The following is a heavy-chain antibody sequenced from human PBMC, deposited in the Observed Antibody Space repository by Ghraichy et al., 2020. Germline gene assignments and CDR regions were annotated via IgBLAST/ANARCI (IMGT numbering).Heavy chain of an antibody. V-gene: IGHV1-2*04. D-gene: IGHD3-10*01. J-gene: IGHJ6*02. CDR2: INPNSGGT. Sequence: ASVKVSCKASGYTFTGYYMHWVRQAPGQGLEWMEWINPNSGGTNYAQKFQGWVTMTRDTSISTAYMELSRLRSDDTAVYYCARDMGGDTMVRGVTYGMDVWGQGTTVTVSS. CDR1: GYTFTGYY. CDR3: ARDMGGDTMVRGVTYGMDV.